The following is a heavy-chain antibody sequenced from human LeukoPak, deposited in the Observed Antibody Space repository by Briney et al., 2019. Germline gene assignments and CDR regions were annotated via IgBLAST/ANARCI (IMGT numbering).Heavy chain of an antibody. J-gene: IGHJ5*02. CDR3: ARETLEDYDNWFDP. Sequence: GASVKVSCKASGYTFTSYYMHWVRQAPGQGLEWMGLINPTGGSTGYAQKFQGRVTMTRDMSTSTDYMELSSLRSDDTAVYYCARETLEDYDNWFDPWGQGTLVTVSS. V-gene: IGHV1-46*01. CDR2: INPTGGST. D-gene: IGHD4-17*01. CDR1: GYTFTSYY.